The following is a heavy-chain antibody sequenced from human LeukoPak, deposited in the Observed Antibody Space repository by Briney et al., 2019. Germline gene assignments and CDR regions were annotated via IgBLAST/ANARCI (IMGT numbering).Heavy chain of an antibody. Sequence: PSETLSLTCAVYGGSFSGYYWSWIRQPPGKGLEWIGEINHSGSTNYNPSLKSRVTMSVDTSKNQFSLKLSSVTAADTAVYYCARWTTVTRALDYWGQGTLVTVSS. J-gene: IGHJ4*02. CDR1: GGSFSGYY. CDR3: ARWTTVTRALDY. CDR2: INHSGST. D-gene: IGHD4-17*01. V-gene: IGHV4-34*01.